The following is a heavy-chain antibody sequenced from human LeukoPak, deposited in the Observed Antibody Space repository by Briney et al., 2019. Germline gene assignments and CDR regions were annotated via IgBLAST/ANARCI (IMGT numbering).Heavy chain of an antibody. J-gene: IGHJ4*02. CDR3: ARETTMYYYDSSGYSVHFGY. V-gene: IGHV4-4*07. CDR2: IYTSGST. Sequence: SETLSLTCTVSGGSIIIYYWSWIRQPAGKGLEWIGRIYTSGSTNYNPSLKSRVTMSVDTSKNQFSLRLSSVTAADTAVYYCARETTMYYYDSSGYSVHFGYWGQGSLVTVSS. CDR1: GGSIIIYY. D-gene: IGHD3-22*01.